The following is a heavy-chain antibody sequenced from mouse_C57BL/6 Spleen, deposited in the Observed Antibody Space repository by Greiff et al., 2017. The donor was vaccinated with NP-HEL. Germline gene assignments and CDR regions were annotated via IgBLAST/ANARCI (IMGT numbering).Heavy chain of an antibody. J-gene: IGHJ2*01. Sequence: QVQLQQPGAELVRPGSSVKLSCKASGYTFTSYWMDWVKQRPGQGLEWIGNIYPSDSETHYNQKFKDKATLTVDKSSSTAYMQLSSLTSEDSAVYYCARDYDGYYFDYWGQGTTLTVSS. CDR2: IYPSDSET. CDR3: ARDYDGYYFDY. V-gene: IGHV1-61*01. D-gene: IGHD1-2*01. CDR1: GYTFTSYW.